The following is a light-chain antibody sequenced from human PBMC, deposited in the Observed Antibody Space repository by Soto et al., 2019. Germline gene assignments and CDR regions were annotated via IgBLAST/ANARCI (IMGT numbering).Light chain of an antibody. CDR2: DDN. Sequence: QSVLTQPPSVSAAPGQKVTISCSGSSANIGVNSVSWYQQLPGTAPKLLIYDDNKRPSGIPDRFSGSKSGTSAKLGITGFQTGDEADYYCGSWDSSLSAYVFGTGTKSPS. CDR1: SANIGVNS. J-gene: IGLJ1*01. V-gene: IGLV1-51*01. CDR3: GSWDSSLSAYV.